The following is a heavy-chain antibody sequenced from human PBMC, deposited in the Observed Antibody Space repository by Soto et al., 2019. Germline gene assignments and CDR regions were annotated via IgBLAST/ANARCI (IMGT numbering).Heavy chain of an antibody. CDR1: GFTFSSYW. CDR3: AGTYCYDSSGYYPFLY. D-gene: IGHD3-22*01. Sequence: GGSLRLSCAASGFTFSSYWMSWVRQAPGKGLEWVANIKQDGSEKYYVDSVKGRFTISRDNAKNSLYLQMNSLRAEDTAVYYCAGTYCYDSSGYYPFLYWGQGTLVTVSS. V-gene: IGHV3-7*01. CDR2: IKQDGSEK. J-gene: IGHJ4*02.